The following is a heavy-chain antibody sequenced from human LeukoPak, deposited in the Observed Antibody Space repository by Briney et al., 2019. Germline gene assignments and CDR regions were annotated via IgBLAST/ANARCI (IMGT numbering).Heavy chain of an antibody. D-gene: IGHD2-2*01. CDR2: INHSGST. V-gene: IGHV4-34*01. J-gene: IGHJ4*02. CDR3: ARGGYCSSTSCSRFDY. CDR1: GGSFSGYY. Sequence: SETLSLTCAVYGGSFSGYYWSWICQPPGKGLEWIGEINHSGSTNYNPSPKSRVTISVDTSKNQFSLKLSSVTAADTAVYYCARGGYCSSTSCSRFDYWGQGTLVTVSS.